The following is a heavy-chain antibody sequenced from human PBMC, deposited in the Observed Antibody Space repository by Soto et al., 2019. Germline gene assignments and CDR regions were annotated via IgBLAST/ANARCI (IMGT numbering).Heavy chain of an antibody. CDR1: GGTFSSYA. Sequence: SVKVSCKASGGTFSSYAISWVRQAPGQGLEWMGGIIPIFGTANYAQKFQGRVTITADESTSTAYMELSSLRSEDTAVYYCARSAAGKMATIQGENWFDPWGQGTLVTVSS. CDR2: IIPIFGTA. V-gene: IGHV1-69*13. J-gene: IGHJ5*02. D-gene: IGHD3-16*01. CDR3: ARSAAGKMATIQGENWFDP.